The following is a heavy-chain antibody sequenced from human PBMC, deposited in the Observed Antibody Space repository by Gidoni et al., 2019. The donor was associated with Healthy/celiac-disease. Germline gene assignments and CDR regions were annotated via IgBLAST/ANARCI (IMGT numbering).Heavy chain of an antibody. V-gene: IGHV1-24*01. D-gene: IGHD6-6*01. J-gene: IGHJ4*02. CDR2: FDPEDGET. CDR3: ATVPVDGAARPYFDY. Sequence: QVQLVQSGAEVKKPGALVTVACKVSGDTLTELSMHWVLQAPGKGLEWMGGFDPEDGETIYAQKFQGRVTMTEDTSTDTAYMELSSLRSEDTAVYYCATVPVDGAARPYFDYWGQGTLVTVSS. CDR1: GDTLTELS.